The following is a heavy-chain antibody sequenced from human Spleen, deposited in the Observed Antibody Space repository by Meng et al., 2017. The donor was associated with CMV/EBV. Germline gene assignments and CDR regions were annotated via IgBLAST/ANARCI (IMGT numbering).Heavy chain of an antibody. D-gene: IGHD6-13*01. Sequence: SCAAARFTFSSCAMSWVRQAPGKGLEWVSAISGSGSSTYYADSVKDRFTISRDNSKNTLYLQMNSLRAEDTAVYYCAKDSYSSSWYLWGQGTLVTVSS. V-gene: IGHV3-23*01. CDR1: RFTFSSCA. CDR2: ISGSGSST. CDR3: AKDSYSSSWYL. J-gene: IGHJ5*02.